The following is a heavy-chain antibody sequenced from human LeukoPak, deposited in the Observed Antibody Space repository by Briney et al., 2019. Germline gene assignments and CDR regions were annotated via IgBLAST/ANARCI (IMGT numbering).Heavy chain of an antibody. CDR3: VFDSSGYYYNFDY. Sequence: SETLSLTCAVYGGSFSSYYWSWIRQPPGKGLEWIGEINHSGRTNYNPSLKSRVTISVDTSKNDLSLELTSVTAADTAVYYCVFDSSGYYYNFDYWGQGALVTVSS. CDR2: INHSGRT. J-gene: IGHJ4*02. D-gene: IGHD3-22*01. V-gene: IGHV4-34*01. CDR1: GGSFSSYY.